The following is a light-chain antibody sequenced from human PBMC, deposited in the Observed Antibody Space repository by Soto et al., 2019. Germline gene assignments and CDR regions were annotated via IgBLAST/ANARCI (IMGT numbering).Light chain of an antibody. CDR3: QSYDSSLRV. CDR1: SSNIGADYD. V-gene: IGLV1-40*01. CDR2: GNS. Sequence: QSVLTQPPSVSGAPGQRVTISCTGSSSNIGADYDVHWYQQLPGTAPKLLSSGNSNRPSGVPDRFSGSKSGTAASLAITGLQAEDEADYYGQSYDSSLRVFGGGTKVTVL. J-gene: IGLJ2*01.